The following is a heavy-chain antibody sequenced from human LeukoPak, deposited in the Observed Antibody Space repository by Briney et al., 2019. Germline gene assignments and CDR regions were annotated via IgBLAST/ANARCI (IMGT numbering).Heavy chain of an antibody. CDR1: GGSFSGYF. V-gene: IGHV4-34*01. CDR2: INHSGST. J-gene: IGHJ4*02. CDR3: ARKSRDGYLFDF. Sequence: SETLSLTCAVNGGSFSGYFWSWIRQPPGKGLEWIGEINHSGSTYYNASLKSRITISVDTSKRQFSLRMNSVTAADTAVYYCARKSRDGYLFDFWGQGTLVTVSS. D-gene: IGHD5-24*01.